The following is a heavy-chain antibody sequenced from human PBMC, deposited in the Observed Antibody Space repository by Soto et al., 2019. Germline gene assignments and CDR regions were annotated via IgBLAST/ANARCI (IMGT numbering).Heavy chain of an antibody. Sequence: QVQLQESGPGLVRPSQTLSLTCTVSGASIISLDYYWTWIRQPPGTGLEWIGHIYHTGATYYNPSLESRVVMYVDTSNNQFSMKLSSMTDADTAVFYCDRGAVVSLVRGVMGGNWCDPWGQGTLVTVSS. J-gene: IGHJ5*02. CDR1: GASIISLDYY. CDR2: IYHTGAT. D-gene: IGHD3-10*02. V-gene: IGHV4-30-4*01. CDR3: DRGAVVSLVRGVMGGNWCDP.